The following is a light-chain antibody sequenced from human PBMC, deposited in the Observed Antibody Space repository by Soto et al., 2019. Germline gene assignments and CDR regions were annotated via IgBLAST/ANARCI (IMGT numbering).Light chain of an antibody. V-gene: IGKV1-12*01. J-gene: IGKJ4*01. Sequence: EIPMTQSPSSVSASVGDRVTITCRASQGISSWLAWYQQKPGKAPKLLIYAASTLQTGVPSRFSGSGSGTDFTLTISSLQPEDFAVYYCQQYGSSPAVTFGGGTKVEIK. CDR3: QQYGSSPAVT. CDR2: AAS. CDR1: QGISSW.